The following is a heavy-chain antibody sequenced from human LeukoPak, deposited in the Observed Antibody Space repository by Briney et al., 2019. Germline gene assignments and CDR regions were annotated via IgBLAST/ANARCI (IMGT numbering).Heavy chain of an antibody. J-gene: IGHJ4*02. CDR1: GFTVSSNY. D-gene: IGHD6-13*01. Sequence: PGGSLRLSCAASGFTVSSNYMSWVRQAPGKGLEWVSGISGSGGSTYYADSVKGRFTIPRDNSKNTLYLQMNSLRAEDTAVYYCAERSSSSWYMDYWGPGTLVTVSS. CDR2: ISGSGGST. CDR3: AERSSSSWYMDY. V-gene: IGHV3-23*01.